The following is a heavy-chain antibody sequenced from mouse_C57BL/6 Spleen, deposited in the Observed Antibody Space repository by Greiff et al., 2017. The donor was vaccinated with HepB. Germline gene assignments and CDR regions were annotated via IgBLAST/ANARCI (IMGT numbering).Heavy chain of an antibody. D-gene: IGHD2-14*01. Sequence: QVHVKQSGAELARPGASVKLSCKASGYTFTSYGISWVKQRTGQGLEWIGEIYPRSGNTYYNEKFKGKATLTADKSSSTAYMELRSLTSEDSAVYFCARGTDHWYFDVWGTGTTVTVSS. CDR2: IYPRSGNT. V-gene: IGHV1-81*01. J-gene: IGHJ1*03. CDR3: ARGTDHWYFDV. CDR1: GYTFTSYG.